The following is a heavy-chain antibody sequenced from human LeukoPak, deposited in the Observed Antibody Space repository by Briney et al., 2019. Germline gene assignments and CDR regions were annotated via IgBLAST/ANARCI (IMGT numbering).Heavy chain of an antibody. CDR3: ARQLDYYDKRDY. J-gene: IGHJ4*02. D-gene: IGHD3-22*01. Sequence: GESLKISCKGSGYSFTRYWIAWVRQMPGKGLEWMGRIDPSDSYSNYGPSFQGHVTISADRSISTAYLQWRSLKASDTAMYYCARQLDYYDKRDYWGQGTLVTVAS. CDR2: IDPSDSYS. CDR1: GYSFTRYW. V-gene: IGHV5-10-1*01.